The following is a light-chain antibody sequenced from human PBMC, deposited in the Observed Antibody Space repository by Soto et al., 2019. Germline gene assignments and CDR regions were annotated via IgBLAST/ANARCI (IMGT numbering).Light chain of an antibody. V-gene: IGKV1-8*01. J-gene: IGKJ1*01. CDR2: AAS. CDR3: QQYYSYRT. CDR1: QGISSY. Sequence: AIRMTQSPSSLSASTGDRVTITCRASQGISSYLAWYQQKPGKAPKLLIYAASTLQSGVPSRFSGSGSGTDFTPTISCLQSEDFATYYCQQYYSYRTFGQGTKVDIK.